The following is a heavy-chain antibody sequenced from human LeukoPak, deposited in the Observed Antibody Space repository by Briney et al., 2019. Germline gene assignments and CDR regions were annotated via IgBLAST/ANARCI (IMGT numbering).Heavy chain of an antibody. Sequence: GGSLRLSCAASGFTFSSYSMNWVRQAPGKGLEWVSSISSSSGYIYYADSVKGRFTISRDNAKNSLYLQMNSLRAEDTAVYYCARDSTRYYDFWSGQSGAFDIWGQGTVVTVSS. J-gene: IGHJ3*02. V-gene: IGHV3-21*01. CDR2: ISSSSGYI. CDR1: GFTFSSYS. D-gene: IGHD3-3*01. CDR3: ARDSTRYYDFWSGQSGAFDI.